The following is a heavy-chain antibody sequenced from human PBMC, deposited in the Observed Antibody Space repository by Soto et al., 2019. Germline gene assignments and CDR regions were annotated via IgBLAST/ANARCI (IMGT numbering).Heavy chain of an antibody. D-gene: IGHD1-1*01. J-gene: IGHJ3*01. CDR1: GLTVSGKKY. V-gene: IGHV3-53*01. CDR2: LYDVDGS. CDR3: ATWHEREHAYDV. Sequence: DVQLVESGGGLMQPGASLRLSCAASGLTVSGKKYVAWVRQAPGKGLEWVSALYDVDGSFYADSVKGRFTTSSDSSKTTVYLQMHGLRPDDTAVYYCATWHEREHAYDVWGQGTTVTVSS.